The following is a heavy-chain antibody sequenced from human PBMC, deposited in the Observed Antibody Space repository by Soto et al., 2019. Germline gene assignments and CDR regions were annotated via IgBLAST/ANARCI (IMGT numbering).Heavy chain of an antibody. Sequence: ASVKVSCKASGGTFSSYAISWVRQAPGQGLEWMGWISPYNGNTNYAQKLQGRVTMTTDTSTSTAYMELRSLRSDDTAVYYCARHGTVFGVPNFDYWGQGTLVTVSS. D-gene: IGHD3-3*01. CDR1: GGTFSSYA. CDR3: ARHGTVFGVPNFDY. J-gene: IGHJ4*02. CDR2: ISPYNGNT. V-gene: IGHV1-18*01.